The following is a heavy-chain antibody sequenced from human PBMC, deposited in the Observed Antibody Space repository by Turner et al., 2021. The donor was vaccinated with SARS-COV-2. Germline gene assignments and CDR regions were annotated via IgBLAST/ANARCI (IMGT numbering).Heavy chain of an antibody. CDR1: GVDISDNY. V-gene: IGHV3-66*01. CDR2: IYAGGNT. CDR3: VRDRGRSKGWFDH. Sequence: DVQLVESGGDLVQPGGSLRLSCAISGVDISDNYVAWIRQTPGTGLEWVSIIYAGGNTYYGDSMRGRFTISRDISKNSIYLQMNSLRAEDTALYYCVRDRGRSKGWFDHWGQGTLVTVSS. J-gene: IGHJ5*02. D-gene: IGHD3-10*01.